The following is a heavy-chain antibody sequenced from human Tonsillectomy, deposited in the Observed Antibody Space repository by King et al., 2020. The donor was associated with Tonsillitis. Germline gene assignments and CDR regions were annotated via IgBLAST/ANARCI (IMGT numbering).Heavy chain of an antibody. Sequence: VQLVESGGGLVQPGRSLRLSCAGSGFTFDDYAMHWVRQAPGKGLEWVSGISWNSGNIGYADSVKGRFTISRDNAKNSLYLQMNNLRAKDTALYYCAKDLHRYYYDTSGYRWGFDYWGQGTLVTVSS. CDR2: ISWNSGNI. J-gene: IGHJ4*02. CDR3: AKDLHRYYYDTSGYRWGFDY. V-gene: IGHV3-9*01. CDR1: GFTFDDYA. D-gene: IGHD3-22*01.